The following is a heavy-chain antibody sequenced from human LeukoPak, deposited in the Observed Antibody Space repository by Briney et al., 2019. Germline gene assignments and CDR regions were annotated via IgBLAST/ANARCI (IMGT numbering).Heavy chain of an antibody. CDR3: ARDYAMVRGAVGY. CDR1: GFTFSGYS. Sequence: GGSLTLSCEASGFTFSGYSMNWVRQAPGKGLEWVSSISSSSSYIYYADSVKGRFTISRDNAKNSLYLQMNSLRAEDTAVYYCARDYAMVRGAVGYWGQGTLVTVSS. V-gene: IGHV3-21*01. D-gene: IGHD3-10*01. CDR2: ISSSSSYI. J-gene: IGHJ4*02.